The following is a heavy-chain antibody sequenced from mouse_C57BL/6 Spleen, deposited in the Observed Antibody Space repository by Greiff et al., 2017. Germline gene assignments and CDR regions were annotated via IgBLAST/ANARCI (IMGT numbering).Heavy chain of an antibody. CDR1: GYTFTDYN. J-gene: IGHJ3*01. D-gene: IGHD2-3*01. V-gene: IGHV1-18*01. CDR3: ARNVMTGYYVGFAY. CDR2: INPNNGGT. Sequence: EVQLQQSGPELVKPGASVKISCKASGYTFTDYNMDWVKQSHGKSLEWIGDINPNNGGTIYNQKFKGKATLTVDKSSSTAYMELRSLTSEDTAVYYWARNVMTGYYVGFAYWGQGTLVTVSA.